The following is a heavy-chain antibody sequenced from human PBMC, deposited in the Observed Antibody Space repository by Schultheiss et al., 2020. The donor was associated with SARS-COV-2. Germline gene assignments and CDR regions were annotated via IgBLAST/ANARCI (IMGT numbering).Heavy chain of an antibody. CDR3: TRASWNYYYYYMDV. V-gene: IGHV3-49*03. J-gene: IGHJ6*03. Sequence: GGSLRLSCTASGFTFGDYAMSWFRQAPGKGLEWVGFIRSKAYGGTTEYAASVKGRFTISRDDSKSIAYLQINSLKTEDTAVYYCTRASWNYYYYYMDVWGKGGTVTVSS. D-gene: IGHD1-1*01. CDR1: GFTFGDYA. CDR2: IRSKAYGGTT.